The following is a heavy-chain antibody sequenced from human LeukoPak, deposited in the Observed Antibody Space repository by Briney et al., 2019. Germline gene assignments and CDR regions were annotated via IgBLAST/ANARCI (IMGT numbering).Heavy chain of an antibody. J-gene: IGHJ6*02. CDR2: IIPIFGTA. V-gene: IGHV1-69*01. CDR3: ARGIVVVPATGSAARRYYYYYGMDV. CDR1: GGTFSSYA. D-gene: IGHD2-2*01. Sequence: GSSVKVSCKASGGTFSSYAISWVRQAPGQGLEWMGGIIPIFGTANYAQKFQGRVTITADESTSTAYMELSSLRSEDTAVYYCARGIVVVPATGSAARRYYYYYGMDVWGQGTTVTVSS.